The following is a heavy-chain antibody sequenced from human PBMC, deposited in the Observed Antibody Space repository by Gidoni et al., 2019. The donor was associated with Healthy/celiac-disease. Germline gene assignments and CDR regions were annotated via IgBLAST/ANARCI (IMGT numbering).Heavy chain of an antibody. J-gene: IGHJ3*02. CDR1: GYTFNSYY. CDR2: INPNSGGT. Sequence: QVQLVQSGAEVKKPGASVKVSCKASGYTFNSYYMHWVRQAPGQGLKWMGWINPNSGGTNYAQKFQGRVTMTRDMSISTAYMELSRLRSDDTAVYYCASAYYYGSGSYSAFDIWGQGTMVTVSS. D-gene: IGHD3-10*01. V-gene: IGHV1-2*02. CDR3: ASAYYYGSGSYSAFDI.